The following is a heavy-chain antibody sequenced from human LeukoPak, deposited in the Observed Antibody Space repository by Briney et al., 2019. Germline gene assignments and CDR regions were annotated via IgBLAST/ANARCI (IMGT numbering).Heavy chain of an antibody. CDR3: AKGSGYKYGYIDY. J-gene: IGHJ4*02. V-gene: IGHV3-23*01. CDR2: ISGSGGTT. Sequence: GGSLRLSCAASGFTFSSYAMSWVRQAPGKGLEWVPDISGSGGTTYYADSVKGRFTISRDNSKNTLYLQMSSLRAEDTAVYYCAKGSGYKYGYIDYWGQGTLVTVSS. D-gene: IGHD5-18*01. CDR1: GFTFSSYA.